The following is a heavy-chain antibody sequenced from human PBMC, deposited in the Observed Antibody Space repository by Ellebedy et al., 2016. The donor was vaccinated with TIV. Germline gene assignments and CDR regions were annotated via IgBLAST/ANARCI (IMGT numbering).Heavy chain of an antibody. CDR3: AKQDVAYYDYVWGKGYFQH. CDR2: ISGSGGST. J-gene: IGHJ1*01. V-gene: IGHV3-23*01. Sequence: GGSLRLSCAASGFTFSSYAMSWVRQAPGKGLEWVSAISGSGGSTYYADSVKGRFTISSDNSKNTLYLQMNSLRAEDTAVYYCAKQDVAYYDYVWGKGYFQHWGQGTLVTVSS. CDR1: GFTFSSYA. D-gene: IGHD3-16*01.